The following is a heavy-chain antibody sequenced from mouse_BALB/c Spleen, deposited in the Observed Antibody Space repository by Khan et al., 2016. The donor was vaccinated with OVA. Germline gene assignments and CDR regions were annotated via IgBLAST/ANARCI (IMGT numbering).Heavy chain of an antibody. CDR3: ARNGSRYNYAMDY. J-gene: IGHJ4*01. CDR1: GYSITSDYA. CDR2: INYSGST. V-gene: IGHV3-2*02. Sequence: EVQLQESGPGLVKPSQSLSLTCTVTGYSITSDYAWNWIRQFPGNKLEWMGYINYSGSTNYNPSLKSRISITRDTSKNQFFLQLNYVTTEDTATYYCARNGSRYNYAMDYWGQGTAVTVSS. D-gene: IGHD2-2*01.